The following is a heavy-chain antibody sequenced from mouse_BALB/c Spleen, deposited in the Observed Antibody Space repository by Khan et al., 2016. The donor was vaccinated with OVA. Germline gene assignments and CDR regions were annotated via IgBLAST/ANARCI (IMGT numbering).Heavy chain of an antibody. CDR1: GYMFTSYW. CDR2: INPSSGYA. CDR3: VRSGYGSLAY. J-gene: IGHJ3*01. V-gene: IGHV1-7*01. Sequence: QVQLQQSGAELAKPGASVKMSCTAAGYMFTSYWMNWVKQRPGQGLEWIGYINPSSGYAEYNQKFKDKATLTADKSSSTAYMQLSSLTSEDSADYYCVRSGYGSLAYWGQGTLVTVSA. D-gene: IGHD1-1*01.